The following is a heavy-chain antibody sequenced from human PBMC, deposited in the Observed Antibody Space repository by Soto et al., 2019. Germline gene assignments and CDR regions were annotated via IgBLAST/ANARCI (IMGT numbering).Heavy chain of an antibody. CDR3: AREGVAGKVLKYDYYGMDV. Sequence: PGGSLRLSCAASGFTFSTYNMNWVRQAPGKGLEWFSFIITSSNTIYYADSVKGRFTISRDNAKNSVYLQMNSLRDEDTAVYYCAREGVAGKVLKYDYYGMDVWGQGTTVTVSS. CDR2: IITSSNTI. CDR1: GFTFSTYN. D-gene: IGHD6-13*01. J-gene: IGHJ6*02. V-gene: IGHV3-48*02.